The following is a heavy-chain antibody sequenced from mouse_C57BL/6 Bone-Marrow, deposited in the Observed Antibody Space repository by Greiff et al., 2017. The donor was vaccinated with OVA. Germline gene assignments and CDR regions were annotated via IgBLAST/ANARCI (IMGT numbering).Heavy chain of an antibody. CDR3: ARISSIYYFDY. J-gene: IGHJ2*01. D-gene: IGHD1-1*01. CDR2: IHPNSGST. CDR1: GYTFTSYW. V-gene: IGHV1-64*01. Sequence: QVQLQQPGAELVKPGASVKLSCKASGYTFTSYWMHWVKQRPGQGLEWIGMIHPNSGSTNYNEKFKSKATLTVDKSSSTAYMRLSSLTSEDSAVYYCARISSIYYFDYWGQGTTLTVAS.